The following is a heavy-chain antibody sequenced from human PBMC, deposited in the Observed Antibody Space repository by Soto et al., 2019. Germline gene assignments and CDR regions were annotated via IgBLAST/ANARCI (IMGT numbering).Heavy chain of an antibody. CDR2: IDGSGSTI. CDR1: GFTFSTYG. D-gene: IGHD2-15*01. CDR3: ATPRGGSSSAPSYYYYMDV. V-gene: IGHV3-48*01. Sequence: EVQLVDSGGGLVQPGGSLRLSCAASGFTFSTYGMSWFRQAPGKGLEWVSYIDGSGSTIYYAASVKGRFNVSRENANNSLYLQMNSLRAEDTAVYYCATPRGGSSSAPSYYYYMDVWGKGTTVTVSS. J-gene: IGHJ6*03.